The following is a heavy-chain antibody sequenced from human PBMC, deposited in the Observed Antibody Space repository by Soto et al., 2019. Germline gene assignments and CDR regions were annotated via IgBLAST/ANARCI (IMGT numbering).Heavy chain of an antibody. D-gene: IGHD2-8*01. CDR1: GFTFSRYS. V-gene: IGHV3-48*01. J-gene: IGHJ4*01. CDR2: ISGSSSSV. CDR3: ARDLTGCPFDL. Sequence: EAQLVESGGGLVQPGGSLRLSCAASGFTFSRYSMSWVRQAPGKGLEWVSYISGSSSSVYYAEYVKGRFTISRDNAKNALYLQMNSLRVEDTAVYYCARDLTGCPFDLWGHGTLVTVSS.